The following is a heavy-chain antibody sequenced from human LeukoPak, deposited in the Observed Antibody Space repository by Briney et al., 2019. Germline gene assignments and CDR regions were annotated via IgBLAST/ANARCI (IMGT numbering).Heavy chain of an antibody. CDR3: ARGPFPYYDILTGYYHAFDP. Sequence: SETLSLTCAVYGGPFSGYYWSWIRQPPGKGLEWIGEINHSGSTNYNPSLKSRVTISVDTSKNQFSLKLSSVTAADTAVYYCARGPFPYYDILTGYYHAFDPWGQGTLVTVSS. CDR1: GGPFSGYY. J-gene: IGHJ5*02. D-gene: IGHD3-9*01. V-gene: IGHV4-34*01. CDR2: INHSGST.